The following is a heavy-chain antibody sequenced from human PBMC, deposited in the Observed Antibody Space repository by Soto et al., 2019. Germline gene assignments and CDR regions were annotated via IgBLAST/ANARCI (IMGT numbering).Heavy chain of an antibody. Sequence: SETLSLTCTVSGGSISSSSYYWGWIRQPPGKGLEWIGSIYYSGSTYYNPSLKSRVTISVDTSKNQFSLKLSSVTAADTAVYYCRARSRYYYYYMDVWGKGTTVTVSS. CDR3: RARSRYYYYYMDV. J-gene: IGHJ6*03. CDR1: GGSISSSSYY. V-gene: IGHV4-39*01. D-gene: IGHD6-6*01. CDR2: IYYSGST.